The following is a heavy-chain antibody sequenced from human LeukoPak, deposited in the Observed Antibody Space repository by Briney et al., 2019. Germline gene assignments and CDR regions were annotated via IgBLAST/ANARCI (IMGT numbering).Heavy chain of an antibody. CDR1: GFTFSNAW. D-gene: IGHD5-24*01. CDR2: IKSKTDGGTT. Sequence: GGPLRLSCAASGFTFSNAWMSWVRQAPGKGLEWVGRIKSKTDGGTTDYAAPVKGRFTISRDDSKNTLYLQMNSLKTEDTAVYYCTTGTDRRDGYNYYYYYGMDVWGQGTTVTVSS. V-gene: IGHV3-15*01. CDR3: TTGTDRRDGYNYYYYYGMDV. J-gene: IGHJ6*02.